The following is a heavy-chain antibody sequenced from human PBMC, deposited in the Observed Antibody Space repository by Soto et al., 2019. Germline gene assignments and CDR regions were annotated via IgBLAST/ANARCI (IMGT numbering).Heavy chain of an antibody. Sequence: GGSLRLSCAASGFTFSDYYMSWIRQAPGKGLEWVSYISSSGSTIYYADSVKGRFTISRDNAKNSLYPQMNSLRAEDTAVYYCARDLTILGNNWFDPWGQGTLVTVSS. CDR1: GFTFSDYY. CDR2: ISSSGSTI. J-gene: IGHJ5*02. CDR3: ARDLTILGNNWFDP. D-gene: IGHD2-2*02. V-gene: IGHV3-11*01.